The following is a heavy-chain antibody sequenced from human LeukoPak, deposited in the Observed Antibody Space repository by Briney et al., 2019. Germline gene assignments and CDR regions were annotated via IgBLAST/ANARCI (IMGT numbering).Heavy chain of an antibody. CDR2: ISQDGSET. J-gene: IGHJ4*02. CDR1: RFTFSSYW. D-gene: IGHD2-15*01. CDR3: ARGRYCSGGICYFDY. V-gene: IGHV3-7*04. Sequence: GGSLRLSCAASRFTFSSYWMSWLRRAPGKGLEGVANISQDGSETYFVDSVKGRFTISRDNANNSLDMQMNSLRAEDTAVYYCARGRYCSGGICYFDYWGQGTLVTVSS.